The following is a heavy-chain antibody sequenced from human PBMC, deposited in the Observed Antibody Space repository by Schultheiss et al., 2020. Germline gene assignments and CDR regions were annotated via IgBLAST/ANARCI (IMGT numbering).Heavy chain of an antibody. D-gene: IGHD6-13*01. CDR1: GFSFSDYY. J-gene: IGHJ6*03. CDR2: ISVDGSTS. CDR3: ARDQLDHHYYYYYMDV. Sequence: GESLKISCAASGFSFSDYYMSWIRQAPGKGLVWVSRISVDGSTSTYADSVKGRFTVSRDNAKNTLYLQMNSLSAEDTAMYYCARDQLDHHYYYYYMDVWGKGTTVTVSS. V-gene: IGHV3-74*01.